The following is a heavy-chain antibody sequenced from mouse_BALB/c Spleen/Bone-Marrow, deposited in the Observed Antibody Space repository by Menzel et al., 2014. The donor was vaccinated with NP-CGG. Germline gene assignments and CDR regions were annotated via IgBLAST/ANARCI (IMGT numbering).Heavy chain of an antibody. CDR3: ARYSYGSRGYYFDY. CDR1: GFNIKDTY. J-gene: IGHJ2*01. Sequence: VQLQQSGAELVKPGASVKLPCTASGFNIKDTYMHWVKQRPEQGLEWIGRIDPANGNTKYDPKFQGKATITADTSSNTAYLQLSSLTSEDTAVYYCARYSYGSRGYYFDYWGQGTTLTVSS. V-gene: IGHV14-3*02. D-gene: IGHD1-1*01. CDR2: IDPANGNT.